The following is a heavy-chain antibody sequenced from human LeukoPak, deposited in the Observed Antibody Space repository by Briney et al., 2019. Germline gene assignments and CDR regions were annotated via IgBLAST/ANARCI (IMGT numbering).Heavy chain of an antibody. CDR3: ARVLFGSTSTSGMDV. V-gene: IGHV1-58*01. Sequence: GASVKVSCKASGFTFTSSAVQWVRQARGQRLEWIGWIVVGSGNTNYAQKFQERVTITRDMSTSTAYMELSSLRSEDTAVYYCARVLFGSTSTSGMDVWGQGTTVTVSS. J-gene: IGHJ6*02. CDR2: IVVGSGNT. CDR1: GFTFTSSA. D-gene: IGHD2-2*01.